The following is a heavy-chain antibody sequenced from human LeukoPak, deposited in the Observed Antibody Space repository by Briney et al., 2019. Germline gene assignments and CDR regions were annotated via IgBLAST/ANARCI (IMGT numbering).Heavy chain of an antibody. CDR1: GGSFNGYY. J-gene: IGHJ4*02. CDR2: INHSGST. Sequence: SETLSLTCAVYGGSFNGYYWSWIRQPPGKGLEWIGEINHSGSTNYNPSLKSRVTISVDTSKNQFSLKLSSVTAADTAVYYCARDSDYWGQGILVTVSS. CDR3: ARDSDY. V-gene: IGHV4-34*01.